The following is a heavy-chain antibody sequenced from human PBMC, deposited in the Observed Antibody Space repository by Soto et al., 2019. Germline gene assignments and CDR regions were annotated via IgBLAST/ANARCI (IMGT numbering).Heavy chain of an antibody. D-gene: IGHD5-12*01. V-gene: IGHV3-74*01. CDR1: GFTFSSYW. J-gene: IGHJ5*02. Sequence: GGSLRLSCAASGFTFSSYWMHWVRQAPGKGLVWVSRINSDGSSTSYADSVKGRFTISRDNAKNTLYLQMNSLRAEDTAVYYCARPIGPVATIDPLFDWFDPWGQGTLVTISS. CDR2: INSDGSST. CDR3: ARPIGPVATIDPLFDWFDP.